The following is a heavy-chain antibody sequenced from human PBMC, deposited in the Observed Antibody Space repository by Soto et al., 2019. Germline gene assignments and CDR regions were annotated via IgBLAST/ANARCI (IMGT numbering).Heavy chain of an antibody. V-gene: IGHV3-23*01. CDR1: VFSVSSYA. CDR2: ISGSGGST. Sequence: GWCLRLSCAACVFSVSSYAMSLVRQSPGKGLEWVSAISGSGGSTYYADSVKGRFTISRDNSKNTLYLQMNSLRAEDTAVYYCAKESARGYYYDSSGAVGPFFDYWGQGALVTVSS. J-gene: IGHJ4*02. CDR3: AKESARGYYYDSSGAVGPFFDY. D-gene: IGHD3-22*01.